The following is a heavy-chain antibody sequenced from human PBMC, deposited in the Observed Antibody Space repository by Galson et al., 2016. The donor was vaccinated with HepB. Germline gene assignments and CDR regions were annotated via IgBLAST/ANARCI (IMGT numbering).Heavy chain of an antibody. CDR3: ARVHDPSTGNGGFDS. J-gene: IGHJ4*02. Sequence: SLRLSCAASGFSLSIYSMSWVRQAPGKGLEWVSYISSHTTFYADSVKGRFTISRDTAKNSLFLQMNSLRDEDTAVYYCARVHDPSTGNGGFDSWGQGTLVTVSS. V-gene: IGHV3-48*02. CDR2: ISSHTT. D-gene: IGHD3-9*01. CDR1: GFSLSIYS.